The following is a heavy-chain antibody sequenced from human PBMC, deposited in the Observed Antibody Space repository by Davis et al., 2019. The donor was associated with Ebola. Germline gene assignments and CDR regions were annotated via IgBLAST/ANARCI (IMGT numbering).Heavy chain of an antibody. CDR3: ARDAGIAVAGNLNMDV. CDR2: INAGNGNT. D-gene: IGHD6-19*01. Sequence: AASVKVSCKASGYTFTSYAMHWVRQAPGQRLEWMGWINAGNGNTKYSQKFQGRVTITADKSTSTAYMELSSLRSEDTAVYYCARDAGIAVAGNLNMDVWGQGTTVTVSS. V-gene: IGHV1-3*01. J-gene: IGHJ6*02. CDR1: GYTFTSYA.